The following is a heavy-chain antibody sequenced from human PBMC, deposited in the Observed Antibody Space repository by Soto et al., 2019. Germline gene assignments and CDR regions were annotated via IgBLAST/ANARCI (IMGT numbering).Heavy chain of an antibody. D-gene: IGHD3-10*01. CDR1: GFTFSPYW. CDR2: INSDGSKT. J-gene: IGHJ6*02. Sequence: PGGSLRLSCATSGFTFSPYWIHWVRQVPWKGLEWVSRINSDGSKTDYADFVKGRFTISRDNARNTLHLQMNSLTAEDTAVYFFGRDNPGSYYEGSYYGYGMDAWGQGTTVTVSS. CDR3: GRDNPGSYYEGSYYGYGMDA. V-gene: IGHV3-74*01.